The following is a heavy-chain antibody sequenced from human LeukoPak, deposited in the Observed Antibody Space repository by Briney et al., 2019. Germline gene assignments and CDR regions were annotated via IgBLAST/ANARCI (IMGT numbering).Heavy chain of an antibody. CDR1: GFTFDDYA. CDR2: ISWNSGSI. V-gene: IGHV3-9*01. Sequence: GGSLRLSCAASGFTFDDYAMHWVRQAPGKGLEWVSGISWNSGSIGYADSVKGRFTISRDNAKNSLYLQMNSLRAEDTALYYCAKEYSSSWRRDAFDIWGQGTMVTVSS. CDR3: AKEYSSSWRRDAFDI. D-gene: IGHD6-13*01. J-gene: IGHJ3*02.